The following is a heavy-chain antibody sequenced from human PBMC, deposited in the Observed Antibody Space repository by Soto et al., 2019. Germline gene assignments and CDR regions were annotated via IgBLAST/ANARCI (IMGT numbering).Heavy chain of an antibody. J-gene: IGHJ4*02. CDR2: IYASGSP. Sequence: SETLSLTCTISGGSISVYYWSWVRRPPGHELEWIGYIYASGSPYYNPSLRSRVTISADTSKNQISLKLTSPTAADTAVYYCARGVGSSPPRYWGRGTLVTVSS. CDR1: GGSISVYY. CDR3: ARGVGSSPPRY. V-gene: IGHV4-59*01. D-gene: IGHD1-26*01.